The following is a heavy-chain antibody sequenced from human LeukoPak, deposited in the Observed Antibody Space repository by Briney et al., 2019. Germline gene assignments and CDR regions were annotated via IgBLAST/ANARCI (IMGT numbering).Heavy chain of an antibody. CDR3: ANSPLLRFLEWQTLGY. CDR2: IIGSGDST. D-gene: IGHD3-3*01. Sequence: GGSLRLSCAASGFTFSSYAMSWVRQAPGMGLEWVSVIIGSGDSTYYADSVKGRFTISRDNSKNTLYLQMNSLRAEDTAVYYCANSPLLRFLEWQTLGYWGQGTLVTVSS. V-gene: IGHV3-23*01. J-gene: IGHJ4*02. CDR1: GFTFSSYA.